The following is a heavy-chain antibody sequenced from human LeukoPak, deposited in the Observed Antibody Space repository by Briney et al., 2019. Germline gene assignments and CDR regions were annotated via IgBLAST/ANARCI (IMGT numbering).Heavy chain of an antibody. J-gene: IGHJ4*02. Sequence: TSETLSLTCTVSGVSMSAYQWSWVRQSPEKGLEWMGCINTKAETSYSPSLKNRVTTSVDTSKSQFSLRLTSVTAADTAVYYCATSNDAKIAPFDHWGQGAPVTVSS. CDR1: GVSMSAYQ. D-gene: IGHD2-21*01. CDR3: ATSNDAKIAPFDH. V-gene: IGHV4-4*09. CDR2: INTKAET.